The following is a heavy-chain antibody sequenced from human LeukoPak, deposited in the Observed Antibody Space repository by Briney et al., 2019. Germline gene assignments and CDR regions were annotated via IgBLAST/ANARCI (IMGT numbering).Heavy chain of an antibody. Sequence: GGSLRLSCAASGFTFTNYAMNWVRQAPGRGLEWVSSISSSSAYIYYADSVKGRFTISRDNAKNSLYLQMNSLRAEDTAVYYCAREHAIATDYWGQGTLVTVSS. D-gene: IGHD2-2*01. CDR2: ISSSSAYI. CDR3: AREHAIATDY. V-gene: IGHV3-21*04. J-gene: IGHJ4*02. CDR1: GFTFTNYA.